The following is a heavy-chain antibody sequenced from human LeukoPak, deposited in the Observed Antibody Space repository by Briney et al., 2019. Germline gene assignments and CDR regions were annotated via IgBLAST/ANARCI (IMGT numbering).Heavy chain of an antibody. Sequence: GGSLRLSCAASGFTFSSYAMHWVRQAPGKGLEWVSGISWKSGSIGYADSVKGRFTISRDNAKNSLYLQMNSLRAEDTALYYCVKDTLVDLSAAFDIWGQGTMVTVSS. V-gene: IGHV3-9*01. CDR1: GFTFSSYA. D-gene: IGHD3-9*01. CDR2: ISWKSGSI. J-gene: IGHJ3*02. CDR3: VKDTLVDLSAAFDI.